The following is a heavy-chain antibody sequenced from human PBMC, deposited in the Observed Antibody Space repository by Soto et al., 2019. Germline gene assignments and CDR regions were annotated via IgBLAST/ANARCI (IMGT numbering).Heavy chain of an antibody. Sequence: GGSLRLSCAASGSTFSSYWMSWVRQAPGKGLEWVANIKQDGSEKYYVDSVKGRFTISRDNAKNSLYLQMNSLRAEDTAVYYCARDHGRYFDWFSIRGQGTMVTVSS. CDR1: GSTFSSYW. V-gene: IGHV3-7*03. D-gene: IGHD3-9*01. J-gene: IGHJ3*02. CDR3: ARDHGRYFDWFSI. CDR2: IKQDGSEK.